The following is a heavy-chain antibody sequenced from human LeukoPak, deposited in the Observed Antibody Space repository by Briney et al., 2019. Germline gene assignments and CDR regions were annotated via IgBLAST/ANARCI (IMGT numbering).Heavy chain of an antibody. V-gene: IGHV1-2*02. Sequence: GASVRVSCKASGYPFTGYYIHWVRQAPGQGLEWMGWINPNSGDTNYAQKFQGRVTMTRDTSISTAYMELSRLRSDDTAVYYCARDHATGGPLPDYWGQGTLVTVSS. J-gene: IGHJ4*02. CDR3: ARDHATGGPLPDY. CDR2: INPNSGDT. CDR1: GYPFTGYY. D-gene: IGHD2-8*02.